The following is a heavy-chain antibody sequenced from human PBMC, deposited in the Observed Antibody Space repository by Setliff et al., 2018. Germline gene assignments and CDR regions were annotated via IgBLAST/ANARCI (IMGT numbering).Heavy chain of an antibody. CDR2: IIPMFGTP. CDR3: ARSPAVLGIVYLDP. Sequence: GASVKVSCKASGDSFSNYAISWVRQAPGQGLEWMGGIIPMFGTPANTQKFQDRVTITTDESTSTAYMELNSLTSEDTAVYYCARSPAVLGIVYLDPWGQGTLVTVSS. D-gene: IGHD2-15*01. J-gene: IGHJ5*02. V-gene: IGHV1-69*05. CDR1: GDSFSNYA.